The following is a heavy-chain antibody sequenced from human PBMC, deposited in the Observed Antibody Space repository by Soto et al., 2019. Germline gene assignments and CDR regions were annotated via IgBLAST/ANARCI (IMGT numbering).Heavy chain of an antibody. D-gene: IGHD2-8*01. Sequence: EVQLVESGGGLIQPGGSLRLSCAASGFTVSSNYMSWVRQAPGKGLEWVSVIYSGGSTYYADSVKGRFTISRDNSKSTMNLQTNSLRAEDTAVYYCAREDCTNGECHRREAYKWFDPWGQGTLVTVSS. CDR2: IYSGGST. J-gene: IGHJ5*02. V-gene: IGHV3-53*01. CDR1: GFTVSSNY. CDR3: AREDCTNGECHRREAYKWFDP.